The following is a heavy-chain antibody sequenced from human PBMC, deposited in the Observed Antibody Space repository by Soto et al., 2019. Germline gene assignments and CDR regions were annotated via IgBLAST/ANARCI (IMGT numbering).Heavy chain of an antibody. J-gene: IGHJ5*02. V-gene: IGHV2-5*02. CDR3: VTYVSASPAGWFDP. CDR1: GLSLSTSGEA. Sequence: QITLKESGPTLVKPTQTLTLTCSFSGLSLSTSGEAVGWIRQPPGKGLEWLALIYWDDDKLFNPTLKTRLTITKDTSKNQVVLTLTNMDPVDTATYSCVTYVSASPAGWFDPWGQGILVTVSS. D-gene: IGHD3-10*01. CDR2: IYWDDDK.